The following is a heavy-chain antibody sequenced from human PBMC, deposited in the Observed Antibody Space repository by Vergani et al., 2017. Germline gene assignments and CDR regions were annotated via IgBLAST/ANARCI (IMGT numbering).Heavy chain of an antibody. D-gene: IGHD1-7*01. CDR1: GFTFSSYA. V-gene: IGHV3-23*01. J-gene: IGHJ4*02. CDR2: ISGSGGST. CDR3: AKDGNAVSGGTTY. Sequence: EVQLLESGGGLVQPGGSLRLPCAASGFTFSSYAMSWVRQAPGKGLEWVSAISGSGGSTYYADSVKGRFTISRDNSKNTLYLQMNSLRAEDTAVYYCAKDGNAVSGGTTYWGQGTLVTVSS.